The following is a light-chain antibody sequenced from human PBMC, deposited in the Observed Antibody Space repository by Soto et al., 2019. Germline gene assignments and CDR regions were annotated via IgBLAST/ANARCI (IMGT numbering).Light chain of an antibody. CDR3: QQCNNWPAIT. CDR2: DAS. CDR1: QSVSHY. Sequence: EIVLTQSPATLSLSPGERATLSCRASQSVSHYLAWYQQRPGQAPRLLIYDASSRAPGIPARFSGSGSGTDFTLTISSLEPEDFAVYYCQQCNNWPAITFGQGTRLEIK. V-gene: IGKV3-11*01. J-gene: IGKJ5*01.